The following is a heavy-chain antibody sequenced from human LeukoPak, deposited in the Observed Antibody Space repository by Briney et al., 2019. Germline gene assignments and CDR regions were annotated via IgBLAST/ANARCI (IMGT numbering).Heavy chain of an antibody. J-gene: IGHJ5*02. D-gene: IGHD4-17*01. V-gene: IGHV3-30*03. CDR2: ISYDGSNK. CDR1: GFTFSSYG. Sequence: PGGSLRLSCAASGFTFSSYGMHWVRQAPGKGLEWVAVISYDGSNKYYADSVKGRFTISRDNSKNTLYLQMNSLRAEDTAVYYCARYGDYGGGNWFDPWGQGTLVTVSS. CDR3: ARYGDYGGGNWFDP.